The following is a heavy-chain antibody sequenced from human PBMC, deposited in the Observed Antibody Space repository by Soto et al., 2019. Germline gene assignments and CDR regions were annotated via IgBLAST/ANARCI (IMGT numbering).Heavy chain of an antibody. V-gene: IGHV1-69*06. J-gene: IGHJ5*02. CDR1: GGTFSRYA. Sequence: SVKVSCKASGGTFSRYAISWVRQAPGQGLEWMGGIIPIFGTANYAQKFQGRVTITADKSTSTAYMELSSLRSEDTAVYYCARVGQQLVSDWFDPWGQGTLVTVSS. CDR2: IIPIFGTA. D-gene: IGHD6-13*01. CDR3: ARVGQQLVSDWFDP.